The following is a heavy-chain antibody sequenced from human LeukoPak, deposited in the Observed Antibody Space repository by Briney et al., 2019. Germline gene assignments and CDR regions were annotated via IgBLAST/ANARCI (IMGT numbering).Heavy chain of an antibody. Sequence: GGSLRPSCAASGFAFGNFAMSWVRQAPGKGLEWVSAMSGSGYYTYYVESVKGRFTISRDNSKNTLYLHMNSLRADDTAVYYCAKMEGQRLYDYCMDVWGRGTTVTVSS. D-gene: IGHD3-3*01. J-gene: IGHJ6*03. V-gene: IGHV3-23*01. CDR1: GFAFGNFA. CDR2: MSGSGYYT. CDR3: AKMEGQRLYDYCMDV.